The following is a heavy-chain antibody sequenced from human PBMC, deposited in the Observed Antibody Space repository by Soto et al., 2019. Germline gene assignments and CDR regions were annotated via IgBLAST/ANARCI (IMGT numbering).Heavy chain of an antibody. D-gene: IGHD3-3*01. CDR1: GFTFSGSA. Sequence: GGSLRLSCAASGFTFSGSAMHWVRQASGKGLEWVGRIRSKANSYATAYAASVKGRFTISRDDSKNTAYLQMNSLKTEDTAVYYCTVPFWSGYFAGDYYYYMDVWGKETTVTVSS. V-gene: IGHV3-73*01. J-gene: IGHJ6*03. CDR3: TVPFWSGYFAGDYYYYMDV. CDR2: IRSKANSYAT.